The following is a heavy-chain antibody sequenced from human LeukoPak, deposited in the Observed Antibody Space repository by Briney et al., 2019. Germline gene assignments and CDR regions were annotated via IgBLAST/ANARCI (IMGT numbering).Heavy chain of an antibody. Sequence: GGSLRLSCAASGFTFSSYIMHWVRQVPGKGLVWVPRIDNDGSTTRYAESVKGRFTISRDNAKNTLYLQMNSLRVEDAAVYYCARDSDGYNFWGQGTLVTVSS. D-gene: IGHD5-24*01. CDR3: ARDSDGYNF. J-gene: IGHJ4*02. CDR1: GFTFSSYI. CDR2: IDNDGSTT. V-gene: IGHV3-74*01.